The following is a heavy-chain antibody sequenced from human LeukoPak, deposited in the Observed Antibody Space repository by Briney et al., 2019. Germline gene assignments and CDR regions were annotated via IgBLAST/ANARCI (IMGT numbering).Heavy chain of an antibody. V-gene: IGHV3-73*01. J-gene: IGHJ6*04. CDR3: TSLYCSSTSCSPSYGMDV. CDR1: GFTFSGSA. CDR2: IRSKANSYAT. D-gene: IGHD2-2*01. Sequence: GGSLKLSCAASGFTFSGSAMHWVRQASGKGLEWVGRIRSKANSYATAYAASVKGRFTISRDDSKNTAYLQMNSPKTEDTAVYYCTSLYCSSTSCSPSYGMDVWGKGTTVTVST.